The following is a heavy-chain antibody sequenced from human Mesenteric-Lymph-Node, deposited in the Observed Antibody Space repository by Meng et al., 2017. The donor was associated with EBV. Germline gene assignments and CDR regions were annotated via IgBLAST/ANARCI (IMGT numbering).Heavy chain of an antibody. CDR1: GYTFTNYA. CDR3: ARENPGDYIDY. D-gene: IGHD1-14*01. Sequence: QVQVVQSGSELKKPGASVKVSCKASGYTFTNYAMNWVRQAPGQGLEWVGWFNTISGNPAYGQGFTGRFVFSWDTSVSTAYLQISSLKTEDTAVYYCARENPGDYIDYWGQGTLVTVSS. CDR2: FNTISGNP. J-gene: IGHJ4*02. V-gene: IGHV7-4-1*02.